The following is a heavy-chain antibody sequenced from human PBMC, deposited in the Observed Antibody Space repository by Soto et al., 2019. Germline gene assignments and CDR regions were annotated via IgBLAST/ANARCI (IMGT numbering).Heavy chain of an antibody. V-gene: IGHV3-9*01. CDR1: GFTFDDYA. Sequence: GGSLRLSCAASGFTFDDYAMHWVRQAPGKGLEWVSGISWNSGSIGYADSVKGRFTISRDNAKNSLYLQMNSLRAEDTALYYCVKDGCSGGSCLGDAFDIWGQGTMVTVSS. J-gene: IGHJ3*02. CDR3: VKDGCSGGSCLGDAFDI. D-gene: IGHD2-15*01. CDR2: ISWNSGSI.